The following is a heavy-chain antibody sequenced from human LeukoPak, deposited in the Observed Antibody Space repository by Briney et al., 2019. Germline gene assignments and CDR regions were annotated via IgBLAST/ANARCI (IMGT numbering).Heavy chain of an antibody. J-gene: IGHJ4*02. CDR3: ARGPIVVVTATLDY. V-gene: IGHV3-33*05. CDR2: ISYDGSNK. Sequence: PGGSLRLSCAASGFTFSSYDIHWVRQAPGKGLEWVAVISYDGSNKYYADSVKGRFTISRDNSKNTLYLQMNSLRAEDTAVYYCARGPIVVVTATLDYWGQGTLVTVSS. D-gene: IGHD2-21*02. CDR1: GFTFSSYD.